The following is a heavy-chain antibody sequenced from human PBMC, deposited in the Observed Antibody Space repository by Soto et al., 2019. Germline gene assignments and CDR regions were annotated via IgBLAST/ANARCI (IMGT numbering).Heavy chain of an antibody. V-gene: IGHV1-46*02. CDR1: GYNFNQYY. J-gene: IGHJ4*02. Sequence: QVQLVHSGPEVRKPGASVRLSCATSGYNFNQYYIHWVRQAPGQGLEWMGIINLRGGTTEYAHKLRGRVTVTGDTSTRTAYMELSSLRSEDPAVYFCARGPNDSDVPRWDHWGQGTLITVS. CDR2: INLRGGTT. CDR3: ARGPNDSDVPRWDH. D-gene: IGHD1-1*01.